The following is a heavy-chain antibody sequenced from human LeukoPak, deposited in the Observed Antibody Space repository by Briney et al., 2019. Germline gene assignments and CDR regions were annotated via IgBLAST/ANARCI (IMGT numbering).Heavy chain of an antibody. D-gene: IGHD2-2*01. CDR1: GFTFSSYA. J-gene: IGHJ1*01. V-gene: IGHV3-30*04. Sequence: GGSLRLSCAASGFTFSSYAMHWVRQAPGKGLEWVADISYDGSNKYYADSVKGRFTISRDNSKNTLYLQMNSLRAEDTAVYYCARAFQRPPEYFQHWGQGTLVTVSS. CDR2: ISYDGSNK. CDR3: ARAFQRPPEYFQH.